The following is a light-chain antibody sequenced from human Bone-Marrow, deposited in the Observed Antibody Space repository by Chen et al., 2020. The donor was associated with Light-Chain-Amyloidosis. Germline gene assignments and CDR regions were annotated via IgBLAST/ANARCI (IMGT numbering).Light chain of an antibody. Sequence: QSALTPPASVSGSPGPSITLSCTGTSGDVGTYDYVSGYQKHPGKAPKVMIYAVSKRPSGVSNRVSGSKSGNTASLTIAELQAEDEADYYCSSFTSSSAYVFGPGTKVTVL. CDR1: SGDVGTYDY. CDR2: AVS. CDR3: SSFTSSSAYV. V-gene: IGLV2-14*03. J-gene: IGLJ1*01.